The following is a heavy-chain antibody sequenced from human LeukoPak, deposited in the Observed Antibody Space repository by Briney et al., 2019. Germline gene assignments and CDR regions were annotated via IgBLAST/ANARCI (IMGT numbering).Heavy chain of an antibody. J-gene: IGHJ5*02. D-gene: IGHD3-3*01. CDR2: IYYSGST. CDR1: GGSISSSSYY. CDR3: ARGGTIFGVVGNWFDP. Sequence: SETLSLTCTVSGGSISSSSYYWGWIRQPPGKRLEWIGSIYYSGSTYYNPSLKSRVTISVDTSKNQFSLKLSSVTAADTAVYYCARGGTIFGVVGNWFDPWGQGTLVTVSS. V-gene: IGHV4-39*07.